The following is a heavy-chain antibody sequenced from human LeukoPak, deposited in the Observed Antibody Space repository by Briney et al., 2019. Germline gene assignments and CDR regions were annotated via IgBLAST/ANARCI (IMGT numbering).Heavy chain of an antibody. CDR2: IYYSGIT. CDR3: ARDLSGHWTYDY. Sequence: SETLSLTCTVSGGSISNSNSFWAWIRQPPGKGLEWIGTIYYSGITHYSPSLKSRVTISVDTSKNQFSLKLSSVTATDTAMYYCARDLSGHWTYDYWGQGTLVTVSS. CDR1: GGSISNSNSF. J-gene: IGHJ4*01. D-gene: IGHD1-1*01. V-gene: IGHV4-39*02.